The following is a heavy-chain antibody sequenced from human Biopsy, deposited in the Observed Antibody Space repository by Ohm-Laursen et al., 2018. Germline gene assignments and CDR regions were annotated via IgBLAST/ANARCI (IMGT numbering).Heavy chain of an antibody. CDR1: GGTFTNHA. D-gene: IGHD3-22*01. Sequence: SSVKVSCKASGGTFTNHAVGWVRQAPGQGLEWVGSSIPLFNTANYADKFQGRVTLTVDKSTTTAYMELSSLRSEDTAIYYCARFPLGAYDDSGSYRAVEHWYFDLWGRGTLVTVSS. CDR3: ARFPLGAYDDSGSYRAVEHWYFDL. V-gene: IGHV1-69*06. CDR2: SIPLFNTA. J-gene: IGHJ2*01.